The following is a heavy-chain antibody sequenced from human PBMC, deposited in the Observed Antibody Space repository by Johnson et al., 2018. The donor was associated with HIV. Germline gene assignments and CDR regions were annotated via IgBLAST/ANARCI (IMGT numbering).Heavy chain of an antibody. CDR1: GFTFDDYA. J-gene: IGHJ3*02. V-gene: IGHV3-9*01. Sequence: VQLVESGGGLVQPGRSLRLSCAASGFTFDDYAMHWVRQGPGKGLEWVSGISWNSGSRVYAGSVKGRFTISRDNAKNSLFLQMNSRRAEDTALYYCAKVADSSGWYEFGDAFDIWGQGTMVTVSS. D-gene: IGHD6-19*01. CDR2: ISWNSGSR. CDR3: AKVADSSGWYEFGDAFDI.